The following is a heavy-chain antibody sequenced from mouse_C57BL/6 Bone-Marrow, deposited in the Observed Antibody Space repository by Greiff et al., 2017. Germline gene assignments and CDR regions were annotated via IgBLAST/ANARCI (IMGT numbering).Heavy chain of an antibody. J-gene: IGHJ3*01. Sequence: QVQLQQSGAELARPGASVKLSCKASGYTFTSYGISWVKQRTGQGLEWIGEIYPRSGNTYYNEKFKGKATLTADKSSSTAYMELRSLTSEDSAVYFCARSGGYSNFWFAYWGQGTLVTVSA. V-gene: IGHV1-81*01. D-gene: IGHD2-5*01. CDR1: GYTFTSYG. CDR2: IYPRSGNT. CDR3: ARSGGYSNFWFAY.